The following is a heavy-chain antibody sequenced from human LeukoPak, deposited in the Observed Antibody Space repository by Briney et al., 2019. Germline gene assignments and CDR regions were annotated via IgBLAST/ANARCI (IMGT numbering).Heavy chain of an antibody. CDR1: GFTFGGYA. D-gene: IGHD2-21*01. V-gene: IGHV3-9*01. Sequence: GGSLRLSCAASGFTFGGYAMHWYRQAPGKGLEWVSGINCNGGHTGYADSVKGRFTISRDNAKNSLYLQMNSLNAEDTAFYFCAKDGGAGCSDDWCPPDSWGQGTLVTVSS. CDR2: INCNGGHT. J-gene: IGHJ4*02. CDR3: AKDGGAGCSDDWCPPDS.